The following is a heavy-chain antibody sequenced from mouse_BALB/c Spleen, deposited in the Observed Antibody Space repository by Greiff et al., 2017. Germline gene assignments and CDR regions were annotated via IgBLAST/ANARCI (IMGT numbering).Heavy chain of an antibody. V-gene: IGHV5-17*02. CDR2: ISSGSSTI. CDR1: GFTFSSFG. CDR3: ARYYAGFDY. Sequence: EVHLVESGGGLVQPGGSRKLSCAASGFTFSSFGMHWVRQAPEKGLEWVAYISSGSSTIYYADTVKGRFTISRDNPKNTLFLQMTSLRSEDTAMYYCARYYAGFDYWGQGTTLTVSS. D-gene: IGHD1-1*01. J-gene: IGHJ2*01.